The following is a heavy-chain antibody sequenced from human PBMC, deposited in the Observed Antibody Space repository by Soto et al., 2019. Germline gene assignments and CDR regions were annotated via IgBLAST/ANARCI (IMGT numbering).Heavy chain of an antibody. CDR1: GYTFTGYY. J-gene: IGHJ6*01. CDR3: ARGRGGSVATIGRYYCYCYGMDL. D-gene: IGHD5-12*01. V-gene: IGHV1-2*02. CDR2: INPNSGGT. Sequence: ASVKVSCKASGYTFTGYYMHWVRQAPGQGLEWMGWINPNSGGTNYAQKFQGRVTMTRDTSISTAYMELSRLRSDDTAVYYCARGRGGSVATIGRYYCYCYGMDLWGQRNTVTVSS.